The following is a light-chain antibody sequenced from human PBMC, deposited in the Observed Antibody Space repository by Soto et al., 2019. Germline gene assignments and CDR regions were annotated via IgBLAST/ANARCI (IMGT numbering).Light chain of an antibody. Sequence: DVVLTQSPLSLPVTPGEPASISCRSSQNLLHSDGYNYLDWYLQKPGQSPQLLIYLGSNRASGVPDRFSGSGSGTDVTLKISRVEAEDVGVYYCMQALQTPWTFGQGTKVEIK. J-gene: IGKJ1*01. CDR3: MQALQTPWT. V-gene: IGKV2-28*01. CDR1: QNLLHSDGYNY. CDR2: LGS.